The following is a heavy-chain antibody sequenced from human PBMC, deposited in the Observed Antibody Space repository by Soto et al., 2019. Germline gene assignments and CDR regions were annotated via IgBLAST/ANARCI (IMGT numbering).Heavy chain of an antibody. V-gene: IGHV3-30-3*01. D-gene: IGHD2-15*01. CDR2: ISYDGSNK. CDR1: GFTFSSYA. CDR3: ARDNGCSGGSCYSYNNNWFDP. J-gene: IGHJ5*02. Sequence: GGSLRLSCAASGFTFSSYAMHWVRQAPGKGLEWVAVISYDGSNKYYADSVKGRFTISRDNSKNTLYLQMNSLRAEDTAVYYCARDNGCSGGSCYSYNNNWFDPWGQGTLVTVSS.